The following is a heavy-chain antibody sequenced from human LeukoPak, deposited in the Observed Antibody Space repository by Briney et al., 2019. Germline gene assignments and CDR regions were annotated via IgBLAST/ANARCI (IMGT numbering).Heavy chain of an antibody. J-gene: IGHJ6*03. CDR2: IWFDGSNK. Sequence: PGGSLRLSCAASGFTFSSYGMHWVSQAPGKGLEGVAVIWFDGSNKYYADSVKGRFTISRDNSKNTLYLQMNGLRAEDTAVYYCARDGCSSTSCYPFYYYYYMDVWGKGTTVTVSS. CDR3: ARDGCSSTSCYPFYYYYYMDV. V-gene: IGHV3-33*01. CDR1: GFTFSSYG. D-gene: IGHD2-2*01.